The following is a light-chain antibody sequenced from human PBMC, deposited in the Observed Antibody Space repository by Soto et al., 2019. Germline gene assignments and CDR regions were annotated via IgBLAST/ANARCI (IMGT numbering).Light chain of an antibody. CDR1: QSVNNN. CDR2: GAS. J-gene: IGKJ1*01. V-gene: IGKV3-15*01. Sequence: ETLMTQSPATLSVSPGERATLSCRASQSVNNNLAWYQQKLGQAPRVLIYGASTRATGIPARFTGSGSGTEFILTIPSLQSEDSAVYYCQEYNTWPWTFGQGTKVAFK. CDR3: QEYNTWPWT.